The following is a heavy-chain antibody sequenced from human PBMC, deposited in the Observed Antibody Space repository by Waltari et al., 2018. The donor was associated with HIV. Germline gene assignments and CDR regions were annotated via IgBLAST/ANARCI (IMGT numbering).Heavy chain of an antibody. J-gene: IGHJ4*02. CDR3: ANLDSGQAGG. V-gene: IGHV3-30*18. D-gene: IGHD3-16*01. Sequence: QVQLVESGGGVVQPGRSLRLSCAASGFPFGSYGMHWVRQAPGKGLEWVAVISSYDGNNKYYADSVKGRLTISRDNSKSTLYLQMNSLRAEDTAVYYCANLDSGQAGGWGQGTLVTVSS. CDR2: ISSYDGNNK. CDR1: GFPFGSYG.